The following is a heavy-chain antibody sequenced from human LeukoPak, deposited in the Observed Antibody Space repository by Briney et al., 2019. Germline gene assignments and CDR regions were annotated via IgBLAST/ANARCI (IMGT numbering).Heavy chain of an antibody. CDR1: GGSISSGSYY. CDR3: AREVVAAAGTLRRAMDV. CDR2: IYTTGST. V-gene: IGHV4-61*02. J-gene: IGHJ6*04. Sequence: SETLSLTCTVSGGSISSGSYYWSWIRQPAGKGLEWIGRIYTTGSTNYNPSLKSRVTISVDTSKNQFSLKLSSVTAADTAVYYCAREVVAAAGTLRRAMDVWGKGTTVTISS. D-gene: IGHD6-13*01.